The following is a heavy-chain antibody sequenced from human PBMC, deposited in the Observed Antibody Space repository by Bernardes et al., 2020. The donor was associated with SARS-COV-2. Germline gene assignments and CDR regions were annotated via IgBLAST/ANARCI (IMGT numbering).Heavy chain of an antibody. J-gene: IGHJ4*02. CDR2: ISCDGDIA. CDR1: GFSFSTYV. CDR3: VKVIFETVSISSASIFDS. Sequence: GGSLRLSCAASGFSFSTYVMYWVRKVPGKGVEFVSSISCDGDIAYYGDSVKGRFTLSRDNSKNTLYLQMRSLRVEDTAVYYCVKVIFETVSISSASIFDSWGQGTLVTVSS. D-gene: IGHD2-2*01. V-gene: IGHV3-64D*06.